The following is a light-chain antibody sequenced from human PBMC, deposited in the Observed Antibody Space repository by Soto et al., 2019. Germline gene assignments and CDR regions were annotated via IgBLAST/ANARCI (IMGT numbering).Light chain of an antibody. CDR3: YSKARGGSVV. V-gene: IGLV2-23*01. J-gene: IGLJ1*01. CDR1: NSDIGTYNL. Sequence: ALTQPAAVSGSPGQSITISCIGSNSDIGTYNLVSWYRQHPGKVPKLLIYEGSRRPSGISNRFSGSKSGNTASLTISGLQAEDEADYYCYSKARGGSVVFGTGTKVTVL. CDR2: EGS.